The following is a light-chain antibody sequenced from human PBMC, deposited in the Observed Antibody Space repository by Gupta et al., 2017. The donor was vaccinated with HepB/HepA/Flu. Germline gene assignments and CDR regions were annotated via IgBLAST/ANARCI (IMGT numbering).Light chain of an antibody. Sequence: IVMTQSPATLSVSPGERATLSCRASESISSKLAWYQHKPDQAPRLLIYDVSTRASGIPARFSGSGSGTEFTLTMSSLQSEDFAVYYCQQYDKGEKAFGQGTMVEI. V-gene: IGKV3-15*01. CDR2: DVS. CDR3: QQYDKGEKA. J-gene: IGKJ1*01. CDR1: ESISSK.